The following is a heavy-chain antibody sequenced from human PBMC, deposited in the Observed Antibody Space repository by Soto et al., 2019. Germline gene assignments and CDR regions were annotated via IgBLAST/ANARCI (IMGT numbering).Heavy chain of an antibody. CDR3: ARGGNRYRYVASGVGGFDY. CDR2: VYHTGAT. J-gene: IGHJ4*02. V-gene: IGHV4-59*01. Sequence: QMQLQESGPGLVKPSETLSLTCTVSGASITSSYWSWIRQSPGKGLEWIAYVYHTGATNYNPSLQSRVTISLDTSKSQCSLNRTSLTTADTAVYFCARGGNRYRYVASGVGGFDYWGQGSLVTVSS. D-gene: IGHD5-12*01. CDR1: GASITSSY.